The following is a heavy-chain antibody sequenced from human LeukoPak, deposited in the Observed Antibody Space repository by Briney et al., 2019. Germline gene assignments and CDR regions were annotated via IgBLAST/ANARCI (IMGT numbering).Heavy chain of an antibody. CDR2: IYHSGST. Sequence: SQTLSLTCAVSGGSISSGGYSWSWIRQPPGKGPEWIGYIYHSGSTYYNPSLKSRVTISVDRSKNQFSLKLSSVTAADTAVYYCARGNGAFDIWGQGTMVTVSS. J-gene: IGHJ3*02. CDR1: GGSISSGGYS. CDR3: ARGNGAFDI. D-gene: IGHD2-8*01. V-gene: IGHV4-30-2*01.